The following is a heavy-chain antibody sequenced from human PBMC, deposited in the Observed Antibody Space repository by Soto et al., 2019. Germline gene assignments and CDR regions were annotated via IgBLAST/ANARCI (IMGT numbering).Heavy chain of an antibody. CDR3: ARGPRRGVVTAIPPRTDWFDP. CDR1: GFTISSYW. J-gene: IGHJ5*02. D-gene: IGHD2-21*02. V-gene: IGHV3-74*01. CDR2: INSDGSST. Sequence: EVQLVESGGGLVQPGGSLRLSCAASGFTISSYWMHWVRQAPGKGLVWVSRINSDGSSTSYADSVKGRFTISRDNAKNTLYLQMNSLRAEDTAVYYCARGPRRGVVTAIPPRTDWFDPWGQGTLVTVSS.